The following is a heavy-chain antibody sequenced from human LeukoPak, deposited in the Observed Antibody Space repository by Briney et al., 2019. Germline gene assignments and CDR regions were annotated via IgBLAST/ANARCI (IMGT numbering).Heavy chain of an antibody. CDR2: ISYDGSNK. V-gene: IGHV3-30-3*01. CDR1: GFTFSNYA. CDR3: ARGAPRNYDFWSGPFDY. Sequence: PGRSLRLSCAPPGFTFSNYAMHWVRQAPGKGLGWVALISYDGSNKCYADSVKGRFTISRDNSKNTLYLQMNRLRGEDTTVYYCARGAPRNYDFWSGPFDYWGQGSLVTVSS. D-gene: IGHD3-3*01. J-gene: IGHJ4*02.